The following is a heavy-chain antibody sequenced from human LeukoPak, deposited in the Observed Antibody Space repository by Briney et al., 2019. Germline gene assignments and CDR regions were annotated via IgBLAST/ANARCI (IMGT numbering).Heavy chain of an antibody. CDR3: TRTYYDSSGYLFDY. V-gene: IGHV3-49*04. D-gene: IGHD3-22*01. CDR1: GXTSGFTFGDYA. J-gene: IGHJ4*02. CDR2: IRTKAYGGTT. Sequence: GGSLRLSCTASGXTSGFTFGDYAMSWVRQAPGKGLEWVGFIRTKAYGGTTEYVASVKGRFTISRDGSKSIAYLQMNSLKTEDTAVYYCTRTYYDSSGYLFDYWGQGTLVTVSS.